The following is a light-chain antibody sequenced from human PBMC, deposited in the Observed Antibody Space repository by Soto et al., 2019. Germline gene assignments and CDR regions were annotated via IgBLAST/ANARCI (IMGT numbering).Light chain of an antibody. CDR3: CSYGGSTTTTYV. CDR1: SSDVGGYDL. V-gene: IGLV2-23*02. J-gene: IGLJ1*01. CDR2: DVS. Sequence: QSALTQPASVSGSPGQSITISCTGTSSDVGGYDLVSWYQQHPGRAPNLMIYDVSRWPSGVSNRFSGSKSGNTASLTISGLQAEDEADYYCCSYGGSTTTTYVFGTGTKVTVL.